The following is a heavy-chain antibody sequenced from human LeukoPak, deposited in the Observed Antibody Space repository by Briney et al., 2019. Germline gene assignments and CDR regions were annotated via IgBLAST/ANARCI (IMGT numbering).Heavy chain of an antibody. D-gene: IGHD3-22*01. V-gene: IGHV4-59*01. Sequence: SETLSHTCAVSSGSMSSYYWSWIRQPPGKGLEWIGYIYYTGVTNYSPSLKRRLTISLDTAMKQFSLNLRSVTAADTAMYYCSRGGSGYPLDYSGQGTLVTVSS. CDR2: IYYTGVT. J-gene: IGHJ4*02. CDR3: SRGGSGYPLDY. CDR1: SGSMSSYY.